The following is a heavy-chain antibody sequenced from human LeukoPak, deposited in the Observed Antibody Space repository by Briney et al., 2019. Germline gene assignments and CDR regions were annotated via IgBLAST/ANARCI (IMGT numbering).Heavy chain of an antibody. J-gene: IGHJ6*02. Sequence: ASVKVSCKASGYTFTSYGISWVRQAPGQGLEWMGWISAYNGNTNYAQKLQGRVTMTTDTSTSTAYMKLRSLRSDDTAVYYCAKDTAMVIGGYYYGMDVWGQGTTVTVSS. CDR1: GYTFTSYG. D-gene: IGHD5-18*01. CDR2: ISAYNGNT. V-gene: IGHV1-18*01. CDR3: AKDTAMVIGGYYYGMDV.